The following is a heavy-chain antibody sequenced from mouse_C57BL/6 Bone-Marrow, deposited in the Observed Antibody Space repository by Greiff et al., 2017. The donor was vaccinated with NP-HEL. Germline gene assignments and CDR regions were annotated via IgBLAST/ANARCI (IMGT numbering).Heavy chain of an antibody. Sequence: QVQLQQPGAELVKPGASVTLSCKASGYTFTSYCMHWVKQRPGQGLEWIGMIHPNSGSTNYNAKFKSKATLTVDNSSSTAYMQLSSLTSEDSAVYYCARSYRYYAMDYWGQGTSVTVSS. V-gene: IGHV1-64*01. J-gene: IGHJ4*01. CDR1: GYTFTSYC. CDR2: IHPNSGST. CDR3: ARSYRYYAMDY. D-gene: IGHD2-10*01.